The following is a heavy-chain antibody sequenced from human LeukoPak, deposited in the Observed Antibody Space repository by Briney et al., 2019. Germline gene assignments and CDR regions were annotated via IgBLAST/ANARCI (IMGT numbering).Heavy chain of an antibody. CDR2: IIPIFGTA. CDR3: ARESKYYDILTGLYYFDY. Sequence: GSSVKVSCKASGGTFSSYAISWVRQAPGQGLEWMGGIIPIFGTANYAQKFQGRVTITADESTNTAYMELSSLRSEDTAVYYCARESKYYDILTGLYYFDYWGQGTLVTVSS. CDR1: GGTFSSYA. J-gene: IGHJ4*02. D-gene: IGHD3-9*01. V-gene: IGHV1-69*01.